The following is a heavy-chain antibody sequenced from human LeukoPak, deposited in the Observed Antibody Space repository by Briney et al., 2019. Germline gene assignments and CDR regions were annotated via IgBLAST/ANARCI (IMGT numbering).Heavy chain of an antibody. J-gene: IGHJ3*02. CDR3: ARSSGVGDDAFDI. V-gene: IGHV3-23*01. CDR2: ISGSGGST. D-gene: IGHD1-26*01. CDR1: GFTFSSYA. Sequence: PGGSLRLSCAASGFTFSSYAMSWVRQAPGKGLEWVSAISGSGGSTYYADSVKGRFTISRDNSKNTLYLQMNSLRAEDTAVYYCARSSGVGDDAFDIWGQGTMVTVSS.